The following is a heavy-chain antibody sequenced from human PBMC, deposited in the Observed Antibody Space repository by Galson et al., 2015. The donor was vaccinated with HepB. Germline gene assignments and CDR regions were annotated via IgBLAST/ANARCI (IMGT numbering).Heavy chain of an antibody. CDR2: ISYDGSNK. CDR1: GFTFSSYR. D-gene: IGHD3-3*01. CDR3: AKRLGLFRFGADY. Sequence: SLRLSCAASGFTFSSYRMHWVRQAPGKGLEWVAVISYDGSNKYYADSVKGRFTISRDNSKNTLYLQMNSLRAEDTAVYYCAKRLGLFRFGADYWGQGTLVTVSS. V-gene: IGHV3-30*18. J-gene: IGHJ4*02.